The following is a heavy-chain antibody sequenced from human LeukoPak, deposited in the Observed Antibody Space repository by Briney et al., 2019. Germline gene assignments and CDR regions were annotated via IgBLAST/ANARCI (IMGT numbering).Heavy chain of an antibody. CDR1: GLTFSNYG. J-gene: IGHJ4*02. V-gene: IGHV3-30*02. D-gene: IGHD2/OR15-2a*01. CDR3: ARGNWRD. Sequence: GGSLRLSCAASGLTFSNYGMHWVRQAPGKGLEWVAFIRYDGSNEYYADSVKGRFTISRDNSKNTLYLQMNSLRVEDTAVYYCARGNWRDWGQGTLVTVSS. CDR2: IRYDGSNE.